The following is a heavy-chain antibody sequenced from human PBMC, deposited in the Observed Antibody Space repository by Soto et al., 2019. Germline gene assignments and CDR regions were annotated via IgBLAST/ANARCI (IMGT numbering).Heavy chain of an antibody. CDR3: ATRAAYYYYGMDV. V-gene: IGHV1-24*01. CDR2: FDPEDGET. J-gene: IGHJ6*02. D-gene: IGHD2-15*01. Sequence: LTELSMHWVRQAPGKGLEWMGGFDPEDGETIYAQKFQGRVTMTEDTSTDTAYMELSSLRSEDTAVYYCATRAAYYYYGMDVWGQGTTVTVSS. CDR1: LTELS.